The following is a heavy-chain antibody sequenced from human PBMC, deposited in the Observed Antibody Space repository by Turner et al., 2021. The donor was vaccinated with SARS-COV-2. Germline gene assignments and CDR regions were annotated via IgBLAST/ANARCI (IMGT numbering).Heavy chain of an antibody. CDR1: GLPFSSHG. CDR2: IWNDGSQK. Sequence: QVQLVESGGGVVQPGRSLRLSCAASGLPFSSHGMHWVRQAPGKGLEWVAVIWNDGSQKYYADSVKGRFTISRDNSKNMVYLQMNSLRAEDTAVYYCARLDDSGHWGAFDIWGQGTMVTVSS. CDR3: ARLDDSGHWGAFDI. V-gene: IGHV3-33*01. J-gene: IGHJ3*02. D-gene: IGHD3-22*01.